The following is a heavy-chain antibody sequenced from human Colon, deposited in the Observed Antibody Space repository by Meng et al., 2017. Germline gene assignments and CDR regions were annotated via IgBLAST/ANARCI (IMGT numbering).Heavy chain of an antibody. CDR3: VRSSAWVRTGFDP. CDR1: GGSIRTSGYY. Sequence: QPQLQESGPGLVRPSEALSLTCSVSGGSIRTSGYYWGWIRQPPGKGLEWMGSIGHSGFTYYTPSLKSRVTVSIDTSRNQFSLWLTSVTAADTAVYYCVRSSAWVRTGFDPWGQGTLVTVSS. J-gene: IGHJ5*02. V-gene: IGHV4-39*01. D-gene: IGHD6-19*01. CDR2: IGHSGFT.